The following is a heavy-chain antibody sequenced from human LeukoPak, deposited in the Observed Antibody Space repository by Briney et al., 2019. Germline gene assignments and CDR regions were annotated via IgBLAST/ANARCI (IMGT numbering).Heavy chain of an antibody. CDR1: GYTFTGYY. CDR2: INPNSGGT. J-gene: IGHJ6*02. Sequence: ASVKVSCKASGYTFTGYYMHWVRQAPGQGLEWMGWINPNSGGTNYAQKFQGRVTMTRDTSISTAYMELSRLRSDDTAVYCCASHSEFYYYDSSGYYLRNYYYGMDVWGQGTTVTVSS. D-gene: IGHD3-22*01. CDR3: ASHSEFYYYDSSGYYLRNYYYGMDV. V-gene: IGHV1-2*02.